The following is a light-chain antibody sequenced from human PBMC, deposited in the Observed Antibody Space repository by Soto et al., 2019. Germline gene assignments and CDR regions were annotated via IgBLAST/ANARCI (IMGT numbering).Light chain of an antibody. Sequence: EIVMTPSPATPSVSPGERATLSCWASQSVSSNLAWYQQKPGQAPRLLIYGASTRATGIPARFSGSGSGTGVALSISGLHSGDFAVYYCQQYNNLPRRCGQGPKV. CDR2: GAS. CDR1: QSVSSN. J-gene: IGKJ1*01. V-gene: IGKV3-15*01. CDR3: QQYNNLPRR.